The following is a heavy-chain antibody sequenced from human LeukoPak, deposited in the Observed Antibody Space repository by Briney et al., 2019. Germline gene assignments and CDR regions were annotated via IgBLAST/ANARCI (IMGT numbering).Heavy chain of an antibody. CDR1: GYTFTSYD. Sequence: ASVKVSCKASGYTFTSYDINLVRQAAGQGLEWMGLMNPNSGNTGYVQKFQGRGTMSRNTSINTAYMDLSSLRSEDTAVYYCARSAAMVPGVNYYYGMDVWGQGTTVTVSS. CDR3: ARSAAMVPGVNYYYGMDV. V-gene: IGHV1-8*01. J-gene: IGHJ6*02. CDR2: MNPNSGNT. D-gene: IGHD3-10*01.